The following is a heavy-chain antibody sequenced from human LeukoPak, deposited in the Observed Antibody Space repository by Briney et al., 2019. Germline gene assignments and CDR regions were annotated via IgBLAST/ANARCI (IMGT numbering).Heavy chain of an antibody. CDR1: GFTFGGYA. Sequence: GGSLRLSCTASGFTFGGYAMSWFRQAPGKGLEWVGLRAKSYGGTPEYAASVKGRFTISREDSKSIAYLQVSSLKTEDTAVYYCSLYGPGWFDFWGQGALVTVSS. CDR3: SLYGPGWFDF. V-gene: IGHV3-49*03. CDR2: RAKSYGGTP. J-gene: IGHJ4*02. D-gene: IGHD3-10*01.